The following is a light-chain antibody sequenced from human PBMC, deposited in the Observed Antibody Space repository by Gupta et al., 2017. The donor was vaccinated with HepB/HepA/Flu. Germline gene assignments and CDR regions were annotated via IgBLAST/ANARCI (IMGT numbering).Light chain of an antibody. Sequence: QMTQSPSTLSASVGDRVTITCRASQSINTWLAWYQQKPGKAPKLLIYKASSLESGVPSRFSGSGSGTEFTLTISSLQPDDFATYYCQQYDSHLCSFGQGTKLEIK. CDR2: KAS. J-gene: IGKJ2*04. CDR3: QQYDSHLCS. CDR1: QSINTW. V-gene: IGKV1-5*03.